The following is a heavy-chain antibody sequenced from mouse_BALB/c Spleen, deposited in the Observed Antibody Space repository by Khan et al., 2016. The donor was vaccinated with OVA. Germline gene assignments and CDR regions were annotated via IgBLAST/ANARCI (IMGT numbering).Heavy chain of an antibody. D-gene: IGHD2-10*01. J-gene: IGHJ3*01. V-gene: IGHV14-3*02. CDR2: IDPANGNV. CDR3: TRGAYNGLFAY. Sequence: VQLKESGAEFVKPGASVKLSCTASGFNIKDTYMHWINQRPQQGLVWIGRIDPANGNVKYDPKFQDKATIAADASSNTAYLHLSSLTSEDTAVYYCTRGAYNGLFAYWGQGTLVTFSA. CDR1: GFNIKDTY.